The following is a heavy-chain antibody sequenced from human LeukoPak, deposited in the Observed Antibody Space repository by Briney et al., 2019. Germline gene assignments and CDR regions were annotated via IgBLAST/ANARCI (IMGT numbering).Heavy chain of an antibody. D-gene: IGHD1-1*01. J-gene: IGHJ3*02. V-gene: IGHV4-4*07. Sequence: PSETLSLTCTVSGDSISDYYWNWIRQPAGKALEWIGRVRSSGDTNYNPSFRSRLTMSVDRSKNQLSLKLTSVTAADTAVYYFARRVRLYDSFFEIWGQGTMVTVSS. CDR1: GDSISDYY. CDR3: ARRVRLYDSFFEI. CDR2: VRSSGDT.